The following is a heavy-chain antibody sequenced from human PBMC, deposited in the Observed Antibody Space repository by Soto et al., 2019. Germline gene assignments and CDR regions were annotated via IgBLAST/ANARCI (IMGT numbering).Heavy chain of an antibody. J-gene: IGHJ4*02. Sequence: PSETLSLTCTVSGGSISSSSYYWDWIRQPPGKGVEWIGYIYYSGGTNYNPSLKSRVTISVDTSKNQFSLKLSSVIAADTAVYYCARGRTDIVVVPAASYYFDYWGQGTLVTVSS. CDR2: IYYSGGT. D-gene: IGHD2-2*01. CDR3: ARGRTDIVVVPAASYYFDY. CDR1: GGSISSSSYY. V-gene: IGHV4-61*05.